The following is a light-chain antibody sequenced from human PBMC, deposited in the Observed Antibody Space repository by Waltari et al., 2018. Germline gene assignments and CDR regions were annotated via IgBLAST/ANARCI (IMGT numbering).Light chain of an antibody. CDR2: GNN. CDR3: DSWDSRGTPWI. V-gene: IGLV3-19*01. J-gene: IGLJ2*01. CDR1: SLRVSY. Sequence: SSELTQDPSVSVALGQTVTNTCQVDSLRVSYTNWYQQKPGQAPVLVVYGNNNRPSGIPDRFSGSKSGNIGSLTITGAQVEDEADYYCDSWDSRGTPWIFGGGTRLTVL.